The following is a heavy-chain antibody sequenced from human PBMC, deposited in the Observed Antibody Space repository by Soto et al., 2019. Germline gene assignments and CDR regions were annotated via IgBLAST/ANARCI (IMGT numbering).Heavy chain of an antibody. J-gene: IGHJ2*01. CDR2: IRSKANKYAT. Sequence: EVQLVESGGGLVQPGGSLKLSCAASGFSFSASAMHWVRQASGKGLEWVGRIRSKANKYATAYAASVKGRFTISRDDSNNTAYLQMNSLKTEDTAVYYCTRHALQYCGGDCYLLPYFDLWGRGTLVTVSS. CDR3: TRHALQYCGGDCYLLPYFDL. CDR1: GFSFSASA. D-gene: IGHD2-21*02. V-gene: IGHV3-73*02.